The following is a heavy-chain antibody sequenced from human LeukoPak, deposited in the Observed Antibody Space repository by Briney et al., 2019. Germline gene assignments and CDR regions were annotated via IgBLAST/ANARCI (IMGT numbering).Heavy chain of an antibody. J-gene: IGHJ4*02. V-gene: IGHV3-30-3*01. CDR2: ISYDGSNK. CDR3: ARENYYDSSGYYGGASAFDY. CDR1: GFTFSSYA. Sequence: SGGSLRLSCAASGFTFSSYAMHWVRQAPGKGLEWVAVISYDGSNKYYADSVKGRFTISRDNSKNTLYLQMNSLRAEDTAVYYCARENYYDSSGYYGGASAFDYWGQGTLVTVSS. D-gene: IGHD3-22*01.